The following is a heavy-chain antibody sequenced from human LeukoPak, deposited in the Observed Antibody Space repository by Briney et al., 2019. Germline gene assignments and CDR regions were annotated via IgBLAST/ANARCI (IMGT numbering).Heavy chain of an antibody. CDR2: IIPIFGTA. Sequence: SVNVSCKASGGTFSSYAISWVRQAPGQGLEWVGGIIPIFGTANYAQKFQGRVTITADESTSTAYMELSSLRSEDTAVYYCARDSAVAKDDWFDPWGQGTLVTVSS. V-gene: IGHV1-69*13. D-gene: IGHD6-19*01. CDR3: ARDSAVAKDDWFDP. J-gene: IGHJ5*02. CDR1: GGTFSSYA.